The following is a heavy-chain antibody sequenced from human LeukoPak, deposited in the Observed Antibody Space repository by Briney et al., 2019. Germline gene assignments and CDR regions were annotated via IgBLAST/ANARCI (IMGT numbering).Heavy chain of an antibody. CDR2: IYYSGST. Sequence: SETLSLTCTVSGGSISSSSYYWGWIRQPPGKGLEWIGNIYYSGSTYYNPSFKSRLTISVDTSKNQFSLKLSSVSAADTAMYYCARAERVRGVPFDYWGQGTLVTVSS. V-gene: IGHV4-39*07. J-gene: IGHJ4*02. D-gene: IGHD3-10*01. CDR3: ARAERVRGVPFDY. CDR1: GGSISSSSYY.